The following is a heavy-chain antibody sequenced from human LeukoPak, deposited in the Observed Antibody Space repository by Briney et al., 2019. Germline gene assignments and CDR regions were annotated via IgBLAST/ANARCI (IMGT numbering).Heavy chain of an antibody. J-gene: IGHJ4*02. Sequence: GGSLRLSCAASGFTFSSYSMNWVRQAPGKGLEWVSSISSSSSYIYYAGSVKGRFTISRDNAKNSLYLQMNSLRAEDTAVYYCARDLRYSSSGYWGQGTLVTVSS. CDR1: GFTFSSYS. CDR2: ISSSSSYI. CDR3: ARDLRYSSSGY. V-gene: IGHV3-21*01. D-gene: IGHD6-13*01.